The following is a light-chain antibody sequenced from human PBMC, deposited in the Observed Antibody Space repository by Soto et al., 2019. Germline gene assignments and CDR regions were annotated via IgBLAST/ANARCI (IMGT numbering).Light chain of an antibody. V-gene: IGKV3D-20*01. CDR1: QSVTSNY. CDR2: DAS. Sequence: EILLTQPPPTLSLSPGERATLSCRASQSVTSNYLAWYQQKPGLAPRLLIYDASSRATGIPDRFSGSGSGTDFTLTISRLEPEDFAVYYCQQYGSSPLITFGQGTRLEIK. J-gene: IGKJ5*01. CDR3: QQYGSSPLIT.